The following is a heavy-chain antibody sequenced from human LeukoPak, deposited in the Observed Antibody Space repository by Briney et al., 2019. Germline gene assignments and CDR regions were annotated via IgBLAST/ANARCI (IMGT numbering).Heavy chain of an antibody. CDR2: IYNSGST. D-gene: IGHD2/OR15-2a*01. V-gene: IGHV4-59*01. J-gene: IGHJ3*02. CDR1: GGSISNYY. Sequence: PSETLSLTCTVPGGSISNYYWTWIRQPPGKGLEWIGYIYNSGSTNYDPSLKSRVTISVDTSENQFSLHLSSVTAADTAVYYCASHTTTNKRSAFAIWGQGTMVTVSS. CDR3: ASHTTTNKRSAFAI.